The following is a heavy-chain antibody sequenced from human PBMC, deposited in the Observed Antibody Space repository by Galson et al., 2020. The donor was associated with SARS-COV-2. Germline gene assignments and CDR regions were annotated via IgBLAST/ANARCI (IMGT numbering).Heavy chain of an antibody. Sequence: SQASETLSLTCAVYGESFSGYYWTWIRQPPGKGLEWIGQINDSGSDNYNASLKSRVTISADTSKNQFSLKMRSLTAADTAVYYCARGRGLAATVDYWGQGTLVTVSS. CDR3: ARGRGLAATVDY. V-gene: IGHV4-34*01. J-gene: IGHJ4*02. CDR2: INDSGSD. CDR1: GESFSGYY.